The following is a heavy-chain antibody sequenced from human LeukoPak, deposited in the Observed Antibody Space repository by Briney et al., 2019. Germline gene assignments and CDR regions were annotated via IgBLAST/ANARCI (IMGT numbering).Heavy chain of an antibody. D-gene: IGHD3-22*01. V-gene: IGHV1-18*01. CDR2: ISAYNGNT. J-gene: IGHJ4*02. CDR1: GYTFTSYG. Sequence: ASVKVSCEASGYTFTSYGISWVRQAPGQGLEWMGWISAYNGNTNYAQKLQGRVTMTTDTSTSTAYMELRSLRSDDTAVYYCARDRNPTVVVTESQFDYWGQGTLVTVSS. CDR3: ARDRNPTVVVTESQFDY.